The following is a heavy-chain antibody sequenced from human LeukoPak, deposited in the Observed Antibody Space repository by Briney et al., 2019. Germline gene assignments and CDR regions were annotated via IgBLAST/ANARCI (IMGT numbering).Heavy chain of an antibody. J-gene: IGHJ6*03. Sequence: SVKVSCKVSGDTFSSYAINWVRQAPGQGLEWMGKIIPLFGTADYAQKLQGRVTITTDESTITAYMELSSLRSEDMAVYYCARSDYYYYYYMDVWGKGTTVTVSS. CDR1: GDTFSSYA. D-gene: IGHD4/OR15-4a*01. CDR3: ARSDYYYYYYMDV. CDR2: IIPLFGTA. V-gene: IGHV1-69*05.